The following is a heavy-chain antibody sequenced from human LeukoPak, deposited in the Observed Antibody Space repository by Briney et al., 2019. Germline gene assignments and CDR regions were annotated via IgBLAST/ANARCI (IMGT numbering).Heavy chain of an antibody. J-gene: IGHJ4*02. CDR2: IYYSGYT. Sequence: PSETLSLTCTVSGGSISSYYWSWIRQPPGKGLEWIGYIYYSGYTNYNPSLKSRVTISVDTSKNQFSLKLSSVAAADTAVYYCARAIGDLALDYWGQGTLVTVSS. D-gene: IGHD2-21*02. CDR1: GGSISSYY. CDR3: ARAIGDLALDY. V-gene: IGHV4-59*01.